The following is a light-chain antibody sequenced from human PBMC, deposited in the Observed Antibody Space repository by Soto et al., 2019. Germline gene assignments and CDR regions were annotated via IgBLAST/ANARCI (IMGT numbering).Light chain of an antibody. Sequence: QSALTQPASVSGSPGQLITISCTGTSSDVGDYKYVSWYQQHPGKAPKLMIYDVSNRPSGVSDRFSGSKSANTASLTISGLQAEDEADYYCSSYSTSGTLVIFGGGTKLTVL. CDR1: SSDVGDYKY. CDR3: SSYSTSGTLVI. V-gene: IGLV2-14*03. J-gene: IGLJ2*01. CDR2: DVS.